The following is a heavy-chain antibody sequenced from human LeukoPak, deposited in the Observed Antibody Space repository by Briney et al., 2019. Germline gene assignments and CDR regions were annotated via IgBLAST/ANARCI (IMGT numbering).Heavy chain of an antibody. Sequence: GGSLRLSCAASGFIFSTYAMTWVRQAPGKGLEWVSAMSGSGDTTYYADSVKGRCTISRDNSKNTLYLQMNGLRAEDTAIYYCVKTSAYRHTPFYFDSWGQGTLVTVSS. CDR2: MSGSGDTT. CDR3: VKTSAYRHTPFYFDS. CDR1: GFIFSTYA. D-gene: IGHD2-15*01. V-gene: IGHV3-23*01. J-gene: IGHJ4*02.